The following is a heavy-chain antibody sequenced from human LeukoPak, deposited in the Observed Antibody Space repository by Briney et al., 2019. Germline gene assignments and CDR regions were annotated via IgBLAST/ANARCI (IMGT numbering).Heavy chain of an antibody. CDR3: ARIETWYSSGWYNY. J-gene: IGHJ4*02. Sequence: GGSLRLSCAASGFTFSSYEMNWVRQAPGKGLEWVSYISSSGSTIYYADSVKGRFTISRDNAKNSLYLQMNSLRAEDTAVYYRARIETWYSSGWYNYWGQGTLVTVSS. D-gene: IGHD6-19*01. V-gene: IGHV3-48*03. CDR1: GFTFSSYE. CDR2: ISSSGSTI.